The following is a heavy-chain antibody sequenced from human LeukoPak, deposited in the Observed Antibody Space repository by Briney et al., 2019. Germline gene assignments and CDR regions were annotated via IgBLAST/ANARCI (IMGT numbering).Heavy chain of an antibody. V-gene: IGHV3-30*18. Sequence: GGSLRLSCAASGFAFSSYGMHWVRQAPGKGLEWVAVISYDGSNKYYADSVKGRFTISRDNSKNTLYLQMNSLRAEDTAVYYCAKGASSGWYAHGKGYYFDYWGQGTLVTVSS. J-gene: IGHJ4*02. CDR2: ISYDGSNK. CDR3: AKGASSGWYAHGKGYYFDY. D-gene: IGHD6-19*01. CDR1: GFAFSSYG.